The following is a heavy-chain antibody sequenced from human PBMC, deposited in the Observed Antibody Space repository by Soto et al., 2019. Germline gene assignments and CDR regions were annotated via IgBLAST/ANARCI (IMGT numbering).Heavy chain of an antibody. CDR1: GFTVSTYA. CDR3: AKDLRRVVGASDNCFDP. Sequence: EVQLLESGGALVQPGGSLRLSCAASGFTVSTYAMSWVRQAPGMGLEWVSGISGSDGITYYAYSVKGRFTISRDNSKNTLFLQTNSLRAEATAVYYCAKDLRRVVGASDNCFDPWAQGTMVTVSS. J-gene: IGHJ5*02. V-gene: IGHV3-23*01. D-gene: IGHD2-15*01. CDR2: ISGSDGIT.